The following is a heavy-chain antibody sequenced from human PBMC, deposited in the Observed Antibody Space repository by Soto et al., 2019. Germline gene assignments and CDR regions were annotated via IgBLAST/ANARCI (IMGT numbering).Heavy chain of an antibody. J-gene: IGHJ4*02. Sequence: QVQLVQSGAEVKKPGASVKVSCKASGYTFTRYGIGWVRQAPGQGLEWMGWISAYNGNTNYAQKLQGRVTMTTDTSTSTAYMELRSLRSDDTAVYYCARVSPFLSTARGRHFDYWGQGTLVTVSS. V-gene: IGHV1-18*01. D-gene: IGHD5-18*01. CDR1: GYTFTRYG. CDR3: ARVSPFLSTARGRHFDY. CDR2: ISAYNGNT.